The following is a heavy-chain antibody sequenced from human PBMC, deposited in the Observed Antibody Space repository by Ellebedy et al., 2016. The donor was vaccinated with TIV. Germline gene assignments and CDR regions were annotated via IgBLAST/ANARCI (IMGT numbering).Heavy chain of an antibody. J-gene: IGHJ4*02. Sequence: GESLKISCAASGFSFSDYYMSWIRQAPGKGLEWVSFISGSGDTKYYADSVRGRFTISRDNAKNSLSLQLNTVRAEDTAVYYCARDKGAVLGSPGYFDFWGQGTLVTVSS. D-gene: IGHD1-26*01. CDR1: GFSFSDYY. CDR3: ARDKGAVLGSPGYFDF. CDR2: ISGSGDTK. V-gene: IGHV3-11*01.